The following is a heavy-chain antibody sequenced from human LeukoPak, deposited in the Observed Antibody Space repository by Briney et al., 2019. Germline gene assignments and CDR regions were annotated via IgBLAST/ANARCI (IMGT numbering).Heavy chain of an antibody. D-gene: IGHD3-3*01. Sequence: SETLSLTCTVSGGSISNYYWSWIRRPAGKGLEWIGRIYTSGSINYNPSLESRVTISGDTSKNQFSLRLDSVTAADTAVYYCARDRAITIFSSYYYYMDVWGKGTTVTVSS. CDR3: ARDRAITIFSSYYYYMDV. CDR2: IYTSGSI. CDR1: GGSISNYY. V-gene: IGHV4-4*07. J-gene: IGHJ6*03.